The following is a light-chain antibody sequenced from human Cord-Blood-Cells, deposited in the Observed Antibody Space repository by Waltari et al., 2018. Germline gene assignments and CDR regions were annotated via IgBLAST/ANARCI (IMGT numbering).Light chain of an antibody. Sequence: DIQMTQSPSSLSASVVDRVSITSRARQSISSWLACYQQKPGKAPKVLSYKASSLESGVPSRFSGSGSGTEFTLTSSSLQPDDFATYYCQQYNSYSGTLGQGTKVEI. CDR3: QQYNSYSGT. CDR1: QSISSW. V-gene: IGKV1-5*03. CDR2: KAS. J-gene: IGKJ1*01.